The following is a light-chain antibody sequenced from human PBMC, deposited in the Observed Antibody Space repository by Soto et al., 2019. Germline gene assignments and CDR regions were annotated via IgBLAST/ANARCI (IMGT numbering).Light chain of an antibody. Sequence: QSALTQPRSVSGSPGQSVTISCTGTSSDVGGYNYVSWYQQHPGKAPKLMIYDVSKRPSGVPDRFSGSKSGNTASLTISGLQAEDEADYYCCSYAGSYTLRVVFGGGTKLTVL. CDR1: SSDVGGYNY. V-gene: IGLV2-11*01. CDR2: DVS. J-gene: IGLJ2*01. CDR3: CSYAGSYTLRVV.